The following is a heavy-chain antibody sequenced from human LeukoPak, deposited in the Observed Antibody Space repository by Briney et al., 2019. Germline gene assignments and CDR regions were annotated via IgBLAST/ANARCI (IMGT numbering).Heavy chain of an antibody. CDR3: ARDWSPLRAMVRGFFDY. Sequence: ASVKVSCKASGYTFTSYYMHWVRQAPGQGLEWMGIINPSGGSTSYAQKFQGRVTMTRDTSISTAYMELSRLRSDDTAVYYCARDWSPLRAMVRGFFDYWGQGTLVTVSS. CDR1: GYTFTSYY. V-gene: IGHV1-46*01. D-gene: IGHD4/OR15-4a*01. J-gene: IGHJ4*02. CDR2: INPSGGST.